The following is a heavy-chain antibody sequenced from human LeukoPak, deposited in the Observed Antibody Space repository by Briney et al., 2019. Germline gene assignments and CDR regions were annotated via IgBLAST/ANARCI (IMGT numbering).Heavy chain of an antibody. V-gene: IGHV4-39*01. J-gene: IGHJ4*02. CDR1: GFTFGDYA. D-gene: IGHD3-3*01. CDR2: IYDTGST. Sequence: SGGSLRLSCTVSGFTFGDYAMSWFRQPPGKGLEWIGSIYDTGSTFYNPSLKSRVIISVDTSKNQFSLKLSSVTAADTAVYYCQSRFLEWLLDYWGQGTLVTVSS. CDR3: QSRFLEWLLDY.